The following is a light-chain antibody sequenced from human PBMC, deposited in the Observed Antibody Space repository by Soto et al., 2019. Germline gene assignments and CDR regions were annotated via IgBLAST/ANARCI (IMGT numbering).Light chain of an antibody. J-gene: IGLJ2*01. CDR1: NSDVGCYNY. Sequence: QSVLTQPASVSGSPGQSITISCTGTNSDVGCYNYVSWYQEYPGKAPKLMIYEVSKRPSGVSNRFSGSKSGNTASLTISGLQADDEAEYYCNSRTSSGSSVFGGGTKLTVL. CDR2: EVS. V-gene: IGLV2-14*01. CDR3: NSRTSSGSSV.